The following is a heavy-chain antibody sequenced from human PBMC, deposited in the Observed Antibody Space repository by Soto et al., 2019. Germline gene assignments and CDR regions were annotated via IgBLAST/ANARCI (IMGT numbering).Heavy chain of an antibody. CDR1: GGSISSYY. D-gene: IGHD1-26*01. V-gene: IGHV4-59*01. CDR3: ARDSRVGATQPGWFDH. CDR2: IYYSGST. Sequence: SETLSLTCTVSGGSISSYYWSWIRQPPGKGLEWIGYIYYSGSTNYNPSLKSRVTISVDTSKNQFSLKLSSVTAADTAVYYCARDSRVGATQPGWFDHWGQGTLVTVS. J-gene: IGHJ5*02.